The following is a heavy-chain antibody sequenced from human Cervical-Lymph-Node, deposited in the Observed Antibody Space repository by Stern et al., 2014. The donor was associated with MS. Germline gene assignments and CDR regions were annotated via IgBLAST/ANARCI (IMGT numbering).Heavy chain of an antibody. CDR3: ATDRGYCSGGSCYSLDYFDY. D-gene: IGHD2-15*01. CDR1: RGTFSNHG. CDR2: IIPLLRTE. V-gene: IGHV1-69*01. Sequence: QVQLVQSGAEVKKPGSSVKVSCKASRGTFSNHGITWVRQAPGPGLEWMGGIIPLLRTEHSAQRSQGRVTFSADESTTTVYMELSSLRSDDTAVYYCATDRGYCSGGSCYSLDYFDYWGQGTLVIVSS. J-gene: IGHJ4*02.